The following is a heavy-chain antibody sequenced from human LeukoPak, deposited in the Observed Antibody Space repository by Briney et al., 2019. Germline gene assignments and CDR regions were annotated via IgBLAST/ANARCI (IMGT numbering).Heavy chain of an antibody. D-gene: IGHD3-10*01. CDR2: IIPIFGTA. V-gene: IGHV1-69*13. CDR1: GGTFSSYA. CDR3: AREVGFGESVFDP. Sequence: ASVKVSCKDSGGTFSSYAISWVRQAPGQGLEWMGGIIPIFGTASYAQKFQGSVTITADESTSTAYMELSSLRSEDTAVYYCAREVGFGESVFDPWGQGTLVTVSS. J-gene: IGHJ5*02.